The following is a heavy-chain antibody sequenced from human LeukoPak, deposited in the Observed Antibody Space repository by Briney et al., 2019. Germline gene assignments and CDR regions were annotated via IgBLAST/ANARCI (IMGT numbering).Heavy chain of an antibody. V-gene: IGHV3-13*01. J-gene: IGHJ5*02. CDR1: GFTFSNYD. CDR3: ARGSGRGVTWFDP. Sequence: PGGSLRHSCVGSGFTFSNYDIHWVRQGAGRGLEWVSGIGVGGDIHYPGSVKGRFTISRENAKNSVYLQMNNLRVGDTAVYYCARGSGRGVTWFDPWGQGTLVTVSS. D-gene: IGHD3-10*01. CDR2: IGVGGDI.